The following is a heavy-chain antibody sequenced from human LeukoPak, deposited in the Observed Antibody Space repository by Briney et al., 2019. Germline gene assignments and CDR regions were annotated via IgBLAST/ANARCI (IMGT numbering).Heavy chain of an antibody. CDR2: IKQDGSEK. Sequence: PGGSLRLSCAASGFTFSSYAMSWVRQAPGKGLEWVANIKQDGSEKYYVDSVKGRFTISRDNAKNSLYLQMNSLRAEDTAVYYCARGGHYDSSGYYYWGQGTLVTVSS. D-gene: IGHD3-22*01. CDR1: GFTFSSYA. J-gene: IGHJ4*02. CDR3: ARGGHYDSSGYYY. V-gene: IGHV3-7*01.